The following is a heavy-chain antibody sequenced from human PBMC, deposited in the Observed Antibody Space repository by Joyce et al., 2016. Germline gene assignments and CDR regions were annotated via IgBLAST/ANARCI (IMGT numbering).Heavy chain of an antibody. Sequence: QVQLQQWGAGLLKPSQTLSLTCAVNGGSFSDYYWAWIRQPPGKGLEWIGELNHGGTNNYNPSLKGRLTISVDPSKNQFSLRLRSLTAADTAVYYCARGRFEKVWNSYLLNYYHYGLDVWGQGTSVTVSS. CDR3: ARGRFEKVWNSYLLNYYHYGLDV. CDR2: LNHGGTN. J-gene: IGHJ6*02. D-gene: IGHD3-16*02. V-gene: IGHV4-34*01. CDR1: GGSFSDYY.